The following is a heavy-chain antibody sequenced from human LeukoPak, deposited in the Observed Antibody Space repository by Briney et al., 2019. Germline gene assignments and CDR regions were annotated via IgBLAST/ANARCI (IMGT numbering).Heavy chain of an antibody. CDR1: GGSISSGDYY. J-gene: IGHJ4*02. CDR2: IYYSGST. V-gene: IGHV4-30-4*08. CDR3: ARGLYGDYVNYFDY. D-gene: IGHD4-17*01. Sequence: SKTLSFTCTVSGGSISSGDYYWSWIRQPPGKGLEWIGYIYYSGSTYYNPSLKRRVTMSVDTSKNQFSLKLSSVTAADTAVYYCARGLYGDYVNYFDYWGQGTLVTVSS.